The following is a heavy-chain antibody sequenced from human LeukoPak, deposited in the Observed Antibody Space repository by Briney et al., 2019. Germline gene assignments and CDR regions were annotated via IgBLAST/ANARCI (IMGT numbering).Heavy chain of an antibody. CDR3: GVDIGVVPGAPNWFDP. D-gene: IGHD2-2*01. Sequence: PGGSLRLSCAASGFTFSSYAMSWVRQAPGKGLEWVSAISGSGDSTYYADSVKGRFTISRDNSKNTLYLQMNSLRAEDTAVYYCGVDIGVVPGAPNWFDPLGQGTLVTGSS. V-gene: IGHV3-23*01. J-gene: IGHJ5*02. CDR2: ISGSGDST. CDR1: GFTFSSYA.